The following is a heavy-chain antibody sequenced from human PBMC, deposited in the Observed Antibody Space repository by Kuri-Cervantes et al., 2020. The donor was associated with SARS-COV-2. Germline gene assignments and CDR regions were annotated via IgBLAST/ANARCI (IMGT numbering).Heavy chain of an antibody. CDR3: ARAGYSTGWFPYWYFDL. CDR1: GFTVSTNY. V-gene: IGHV3-53*01. CDR2: IYSGGTT. J-gene: IGHJ2*01. Sequence: GESLKISCAASGFTVSTNYMSWVRQAPGKGLEWVSIIYSGGTTYYADSVKGRFTISRDNSKSTVNLQMNSLRGEDTALYYCARAGYSTGWFPYWYFDLWGRGTLVTVSS. D-gene: IGHD6-19*01.